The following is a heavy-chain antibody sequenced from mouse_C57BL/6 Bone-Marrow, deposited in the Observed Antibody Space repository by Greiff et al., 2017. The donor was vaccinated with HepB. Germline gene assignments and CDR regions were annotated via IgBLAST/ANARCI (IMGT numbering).Heavy chain of an antibody. Sequence: VQLQQPGAELVRPGSSVKLSCKASGYTFTSYWMDWVKQRPGQGLEWIGNIYPSDSETHYNQKFKDKAKLTVDKSSNTAYMQLSSLTSEDSAVYYCARNNWAMDYEDQGTSVTVTS. V-gene: IGHV1-61*01. CDR3: ARNNWAMDY. J-gene: IGHJ4*01. CDR2: IYPSDSET. CDR1: GYTFTSYW.